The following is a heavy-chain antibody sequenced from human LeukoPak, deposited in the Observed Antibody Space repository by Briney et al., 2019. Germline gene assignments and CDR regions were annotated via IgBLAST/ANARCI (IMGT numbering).Heavy chain of an antibody. CDR3: ARAYSGSSFDY. V-gene: IGHV4-59*08. CDR1: XGSIXXXX. CDR2: IYYSGST. D-gene: IGHD3-10*01. J-gene: IGHJ4*02. Sequence: VSXGSIXXXXWSXXXXXPXXXXEWIGYIYYSGSTNYNPSLKSRVTISVDTSKNQFSLKLSSVTAADTAVYYCARAYSGSSFDYWGQGTLVTVSS.